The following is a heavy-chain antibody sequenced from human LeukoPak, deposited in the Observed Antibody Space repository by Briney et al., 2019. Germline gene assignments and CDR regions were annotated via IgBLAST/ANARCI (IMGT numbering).Heavy chain of an antibody. D-gene: IGHD2-15*01. CDR1: GGSFGGYY. CDR2: INHSGST. CDR3: AIPYCSGGSCYSAFDP. J-gene: IGHJ5*02. Sequence: SETLSLTCAVYGGSFGGYYWSWIRQPPGKGLEWIGEINHSGSTNYNPSLKSRVTISVDTSKNQFSLKLSSVTAADTAVYYCAIPYCSGGSCYSAFDPWGQGTLVTVSS. V-gene: IGHV4-34*01.